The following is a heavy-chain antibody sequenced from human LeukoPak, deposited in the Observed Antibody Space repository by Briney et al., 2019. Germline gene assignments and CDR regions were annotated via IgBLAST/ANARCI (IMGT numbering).Heavy chain of an antibody. CDR2: IKQDGSEK. D-gene: IGHD2-2*01. Sequence: PGGPLRLSCAASGFTFSSYWMSWVRQAPGKGLEWVANIKQDGSEKYYVDSVKGRFTISRDNAKNSLYLQMNSLRAEDTAVYYCAREGGGYCSSTSCYLDYWGQGTLVTVSS. J-gene: IGHJ4*02. CDR3: AREGGGYCSSTSCYLDY. V-gene: IGHV3-7*03. CDR1: GFTFSSYW.